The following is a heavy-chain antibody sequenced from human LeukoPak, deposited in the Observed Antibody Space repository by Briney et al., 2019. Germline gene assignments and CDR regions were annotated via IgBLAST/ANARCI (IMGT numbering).Heavy chain of an antibody. CDR2: ISYDGSNK. Sequence: PGGSLRLSCAASGFTFSSYAMHWVRQAPGKVLEWVALISYDGSNKYYADSVKGRFTISRDNSKNTLYLQMNSLRAEDTAVYYCASGNYDPFDYWGQGTLVTVSS. J-gene: IGHJ4*02. V-gene: IGHV3-30-3*01. D-gene: IGHD3-3*01. CDR3: ASGNYDPFDY. CDR1: GFTFSSYA.